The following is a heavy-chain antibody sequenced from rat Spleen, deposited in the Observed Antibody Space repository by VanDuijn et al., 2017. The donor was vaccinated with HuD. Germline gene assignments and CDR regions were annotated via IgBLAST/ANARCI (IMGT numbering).Heavy chain of an antibody. D-gene: IGHD1-6*01. J-gene: IGHJ2*01. CDR1: GYSITSGY. V-gene: IGHV3-1*01. CDR3: ARLGVYYGLLLPHYFDY. CDR2: MSYSGGT. Sequence: EVQLQESGPGLVKPSQSLSLTCSVTGYSITSGYGWNWIRKFPGNKMEWFGHMSYSGGTSYNPSLKSRISITRDTSKNQFFLQLNSVTTEDTATYYCARLGVYYGLLLPHYFDYWGQGVMVTVSS.